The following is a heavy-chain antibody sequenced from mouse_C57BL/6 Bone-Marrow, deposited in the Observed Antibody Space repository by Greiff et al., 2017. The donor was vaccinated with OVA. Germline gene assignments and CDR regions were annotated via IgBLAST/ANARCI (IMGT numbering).Heavy chain of an antibody. CDR2: TFYSGIT. D-gene: IGHD1-1*01. Sequence: VQLQQSGPSLVRPSQTLSLTCTVTGFSINSDCYWIWIRQFPGNKLEYIGYTFYSGITYYNPSLESRTYITRDTSKNQFSLKLSSVTTEDTATYYCARGVYYGSSHYAMDYWGQGTSVTVSS. CDR1: GFSINSDCY. CDR3: ARGVYYGSSHYAMDY. J-gene: IGHJ4*01. V-gene: IGHV3-3*01.